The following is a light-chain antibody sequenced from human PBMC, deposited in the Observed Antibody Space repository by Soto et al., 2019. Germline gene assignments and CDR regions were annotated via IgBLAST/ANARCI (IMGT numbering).Light chain of an antibody. Sequence: DIQMTQSPSTLSASVGDRVTITCRASQSSAFYLAWYQQKPGKAPKLLIYEASNLESGVPSRCSGSGFGTECTLSISSLQPDDFATYYCQQSRDYPWTFGQGTKVDIK. CDR2: EAS. CDR3: QQSRDYPWT. V-gene: IGKV1-5*03. CDR1: QSSAFY. J-gene: IGKJ1*01.